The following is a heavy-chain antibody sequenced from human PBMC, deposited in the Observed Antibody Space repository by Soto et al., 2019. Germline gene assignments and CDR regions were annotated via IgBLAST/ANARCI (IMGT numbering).Heavy chain of an antibody. CDR3: ARGSLGYSNYVYYGSGSYLFDY. CDR2: ISSNGGST. D-gene: IGHD3-10*01. J-gene: IGHJ4*02. Sequence: PGGSLRLSCAASGFTFSSYAMHWVRQAPGKGLEYVSAISSNGGSTYYANSVKGRFTISRDNSKNTLYLQMGSLRAEDMAVYYCARGSLGYSNYVYYGSGSYLFDYWGQGTLVTVSS. V-gene: IGHV3-64*01. CDR1: GFTFSSYA.